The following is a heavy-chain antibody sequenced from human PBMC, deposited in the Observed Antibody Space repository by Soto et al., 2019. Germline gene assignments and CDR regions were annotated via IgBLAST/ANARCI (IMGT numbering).Heavy chain of an antibody. D-gene: IGHD3-22*01. J-gene: IGHJ5*02. CDR1: GFSISSGYF. V-gene: IGHV4-38-2*02. Sequence: SETLSLTCAVSGFSISSGYFWGWIRQPPGKGPEWLGSIYHSGTTYYNPSVKGRVTISVDTSKNQFSLKMSSVAAADTAVYYCARDSSGYYWFDPRGQGNMVTVSS. CDR2: IYHSGTT. CDR3: ARDSSGYYWFDP.